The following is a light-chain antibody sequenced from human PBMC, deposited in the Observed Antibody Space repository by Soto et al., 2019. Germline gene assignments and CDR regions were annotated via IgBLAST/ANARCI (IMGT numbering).Light chain of an antibody. CDR2: DAS. Sequence: EVVLTQSPVTLPLSPVERATLSCRASQSFRGLLAWYQQKPGQAPRLLIYDASNRATGIPPRFSGSGSGTDFTLPISSLEPEDSAVYYCQQRHMWPITFGQGTRLEIK. V-gene: IGKV3-11*01. J-gene: IGKJ5*01. CDR1: QSFRGL. CDR3: QQRHMWPIT.